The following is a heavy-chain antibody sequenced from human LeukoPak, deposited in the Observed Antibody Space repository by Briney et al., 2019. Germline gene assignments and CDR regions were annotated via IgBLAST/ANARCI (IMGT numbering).Heavy chain of an antibody. CDR2: IRGSGGST. J-gene: IGHJ4*02. CDR3: AKGRGGTIVVVPAAILDY. CDR1: GFTFSTYA. V-gene: IGHV3-23*01. Sequence: GGSLRLSCAASGFTFSTYAMSWVRQAPGKGLEWVSGIRGSGGSTYYADSVKGRFTISRDNSKNTLYLQMNSLRAEATAVYYCAKGRGGTIVVVPAAILDYWGQGTLVTVSS. D-gene: IGHD2-2*01.